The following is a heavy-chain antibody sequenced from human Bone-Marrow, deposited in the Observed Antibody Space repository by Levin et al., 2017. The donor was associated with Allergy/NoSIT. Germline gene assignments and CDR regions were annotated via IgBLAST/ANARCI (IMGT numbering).Heavy chain of an antibody. V-gene: IGHV4-39*01. J-gene: IGHJ4*02. CDR2: IYSSGGT. Sequence: SETLSLTCAVSGGSISSNAYYWGWIRQPPGKGLEWIATIYSSGGTYYNPSLSSRVTISVDTSKNQFSLRLTSVTAADTAVYYCVRQGGLALYSSSWYFDSWGQGTLVTVSS. CDR3: VRQGGLALYSSSWYFDS. CDR1: GGSISSNAYY. D-gene: IGHD6-13*01.